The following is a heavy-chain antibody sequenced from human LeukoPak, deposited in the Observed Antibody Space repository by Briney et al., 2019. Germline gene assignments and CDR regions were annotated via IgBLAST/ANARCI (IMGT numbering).Heavy chain of an antibody. CDR3: ARGRVSSWYHYYYYGMDV. Sequence: SETLSLTCAVYGGSFSGYYWSWIRQPPGKGLEWIGEINHSGSTNYNPSLKSRVTISVDTSKNQFSLKLSSVTAADTAVYYCARGRVSSWYHYYYYGMDVWGQGTTVTVSS. D-gene: IGHD6-13*01. J-gene: IGHJ6*02. CDR1: GGSFSGYY. V-gene: IGHV4-34*01. CDR2: INHSGST.